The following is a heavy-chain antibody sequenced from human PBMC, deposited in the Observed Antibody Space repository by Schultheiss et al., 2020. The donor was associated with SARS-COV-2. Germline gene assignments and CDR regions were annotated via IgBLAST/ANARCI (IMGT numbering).Heavy chain of an antibody. V-gene: IGHV3-48*03. CDR1: GFTFSSYE. J-gene: IGHJ3*02. CDR2: ISSSGSTI. Sequence: GGSLRLSCAASGFTFSSYEMNWVRQAPGEGLEWVSYISSSGSTIYYADSVKGRFTISRDNAKNSLYLQMNSLRAEDTAVYYCARDLGNWGNDAFDIWGQGTMVTVSS. CDR3: ARDLGNWGNDAFDI. D-gene: IGHD7-27*01.